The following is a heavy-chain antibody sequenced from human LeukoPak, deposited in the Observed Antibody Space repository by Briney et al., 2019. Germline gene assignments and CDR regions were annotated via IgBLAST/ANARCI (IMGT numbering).Heavy chain of an antibody. Sequence: GGSLRLSCAASGFTFGSYGMHWVRQAPGKGLEWVTFIRSDGSNKYYANSVKGRFTISRDNAKNSLYLQMNSLRAEDTAVYYCARENSGSYYEDYYYYMDVWGKGTTVTVSS. CDR1: GFTFGSYG. V-gene: IGHV3-30*02. CDR2: IRSDGSNK. D-gene: IGHD1-26*01. J-gene: IGHJ6*03. CDR3: ARENSGSYYEDYYYYMDV.